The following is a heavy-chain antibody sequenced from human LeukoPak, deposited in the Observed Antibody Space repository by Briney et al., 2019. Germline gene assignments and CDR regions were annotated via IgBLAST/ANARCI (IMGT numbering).Heavy chain of an antibody. Sequence: GGSLRLSCAGSGFALKSYSLSWVRKAPGKGQEWVSYINTGSSTMYYADSVKGRFTISRDNAKNSLYLQMNSLRAEDTAVYYCARDDWQYQQLDVWGQGTTVTVSS. D-gene: IGHD2-2*01. CDR3: ARDDWQYQQLDV. V-gene: IGHV3-48*04. J-gene: IGHJ6*02. CDR2: INTGSSTM. CDR1: GFALKSYS.